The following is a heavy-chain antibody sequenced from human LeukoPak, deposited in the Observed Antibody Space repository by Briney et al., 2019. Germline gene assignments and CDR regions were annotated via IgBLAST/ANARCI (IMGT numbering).Heavy chain of an antibody. D-gene: IGHD4-23*01. CDR1: GGSISSGSYY. V-gene: IGHV4-61*02. Sequence: PSQTLSLTCTVSGGSISSGSYYWSWIRQPAGKGLEWIGRIYTSGSTNYNPSLKSRVTISVDTSKNQFSLKLSSVTAADTAVYYCARETPPYGGKDPYFDYWGQGTLVTVSS. J-gene: IGHJ4*02. CDR2: IYTSGST. CDR3: ARETPPYGGKDPYFDY.